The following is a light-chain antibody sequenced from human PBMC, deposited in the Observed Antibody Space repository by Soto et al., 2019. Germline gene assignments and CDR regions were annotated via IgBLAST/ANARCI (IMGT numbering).Light chain of an antibody. J-gene: IGKJ1*01. CDR3: QQYNSYDMWS. Sequence: DIQMTQSPSTLSASVGDRVTITCRASQGISKWLAWYQQKPGKAPKLLSYGASSLENGVPSRFSGSGSGTEFTLTISSLQPDDFATYFCQQYNSYDMWSLGQGTKVDLK. CDR1: QGISKW. CDR2: GAS. V-gene: IGKV1-5*01.